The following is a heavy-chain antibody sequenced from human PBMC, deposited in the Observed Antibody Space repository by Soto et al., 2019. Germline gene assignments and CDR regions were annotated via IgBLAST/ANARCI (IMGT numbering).Heavy chain of an antibody. D-gene: IGHD3-10*01. Sequence: SETLSLTCIVSGGSITRRSSDWAWIRQPPGKGLEWVGTFYDGNTYHNPSLRSRITIAVDTSKNQFSLKLNSVAAADTAFYYCATTRGLAVGGSFDYWGQGMLVTVSS. CDR1: GGSITRRSSD. CDR2: FYDGNT. V-gene: IGHV4-39*01. CDR3: ATTRGLAVGGSFDY. J-gene: IGHJ4*02.